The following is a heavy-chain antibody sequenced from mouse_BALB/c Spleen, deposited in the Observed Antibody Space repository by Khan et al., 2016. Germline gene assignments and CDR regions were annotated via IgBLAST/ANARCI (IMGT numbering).Heavy chain of an antibody. D-gene: IGHD1-1*01. CDR3: ARLGYYGTMDY. Sequence: EVKLLESGGGLVQPGGSLKLSCAASGFAFSRYWMSWVRQAPGKGLEWIGEINPDSSTINYTPSLKDKFIISRDNAKNTLYLQMSKVRSEDTAIYYCARLGYYGTMDYWGQATSVTVSS. CDR1: GFAFSRYW. V-gene: IGHV4-1*02. CDR2: INPDSSTI. J-gene: IGHJ4*01.